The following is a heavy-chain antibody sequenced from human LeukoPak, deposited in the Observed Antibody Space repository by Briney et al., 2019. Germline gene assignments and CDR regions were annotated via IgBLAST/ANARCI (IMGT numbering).Heavy chain of an antibody. V-gene: IGHV1-46*01. D-gene: IGHD3-10*01. Sequence: ASVKVSCKASGHTFTSYYMHWVRQAPGQGLEWMGIINPSGGSTSYAQKFQGRVTMTRDTSTSTVYMELSSLRSEDTAVYYCATELKNYYGSGSYKTHDYWGQGTLVTVSS. CDR3: ATELKNYYGSGSYKTHDY. CDR2: INPSGGST. CDR1: GHTFTSYY. J-gene: IGHJ4*02.